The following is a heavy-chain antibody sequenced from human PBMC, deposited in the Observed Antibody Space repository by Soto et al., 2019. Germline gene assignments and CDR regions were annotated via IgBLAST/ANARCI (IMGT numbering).Heavy chain of an antibody. CDR3: ARGGDIVVVPAAPWYYYYYMDF. V-gene: IGHV1-2*04. CDR1: GYTFTGYY. Sequence: QVQLVQSGAEVKKPGASVKVSCKASGYTFTGYYMHWVRQAPGQGLEWMGWINPNSGGTNYAQKFQGSVTMTRDTSISTAYMELSRLRSDDTAVYYCARGGDIVVVPAAPWYYYYYMDFWGKGTTVTVSS. J-gene: IGHJ6*03. CDR2: INPNSGGT. D-gene: IGHD2-2*01.